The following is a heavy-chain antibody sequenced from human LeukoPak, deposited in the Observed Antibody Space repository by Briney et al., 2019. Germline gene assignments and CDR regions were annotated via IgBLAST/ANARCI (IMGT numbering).Heavy chain of an antibody. Sequence: SETLSLTCTISGGSVSGYYWSWIRQPPGKGLEWIGEINHSGSTNYNPSLKSRVTISVDTSKNQFSLKLSSVTAADTAVYYCARNGAHYDFWSGATVYYYMDVWGKGTTVTVSS. CDR1: GGSVSGYY. J-gene: IGHJ6*03. CDR2: INHSGST. CDR3: ARNGAHYDFWSGATVYYYMDV. D-gene: IGHD3-3*01. V-gene: IGHV4-34*01.